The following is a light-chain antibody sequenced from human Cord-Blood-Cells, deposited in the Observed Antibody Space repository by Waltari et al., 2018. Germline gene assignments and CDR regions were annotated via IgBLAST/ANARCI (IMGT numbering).Light chain of an antibody. Sequence: DINMNQSPSTLSAAVGDRVTITCRASQSISSWLAWYQQKPGKAPKLLIYKASSLESGVPSRFSGSGSGTEFTLTISSLQPDDFATYYCQQYNSYPALTFGGGTKVEIK. CDR3: QQYNSYPALT. CDR2: KAS. V-gene: IGKV1-5*03. CDR1: QSISSW. J-gene: IGKJ4*01.